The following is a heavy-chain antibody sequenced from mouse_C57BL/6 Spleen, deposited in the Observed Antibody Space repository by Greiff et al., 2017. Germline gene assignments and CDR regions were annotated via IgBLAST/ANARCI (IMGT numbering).Heavy chain of an antibody. CDR1: GFTFSNYW. V-gene: IGHV6-3*01. CDR3: TVYYGSSYWYFDV. D-gene: IGHD1-1*01. Sequence: EVQLQESGGGLVQPGGSMKLSCVASGFTFSNYWMNWVSQSPEKGLEWVAQIRLKSDNYAQHYAESVKGRFTISRDDSKGSVYLQMSNLRAEDTGIYYCTVYYGSSYWYFDVWGTGTTVTVSS. J-gene: IGHJ1*03. CDR2: IRLKSDNYAQ.